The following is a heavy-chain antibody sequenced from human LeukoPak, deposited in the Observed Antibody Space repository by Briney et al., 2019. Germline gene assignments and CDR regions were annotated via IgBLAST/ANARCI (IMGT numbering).Heavy chain of an antibody. CDR2: IYHSGST. V-gene: IGHV4-38-2*01. CDR1: GYSISSGYY. D-gene: IGHD2-8*01. J-gene: IGHJ5*02. CDR3: ARHPIVLMVYALNWFDP. Sequence: PSETLSLTCAVSGYSISSGYYWGWIRQPPGKGVEWIGSIYHSGSTYHNPSLKSRVTISVDTSKNQFSLKLSSVTAADTAVYYCARHPIVLMVYALNWFDPWGQGTLVTVSS.